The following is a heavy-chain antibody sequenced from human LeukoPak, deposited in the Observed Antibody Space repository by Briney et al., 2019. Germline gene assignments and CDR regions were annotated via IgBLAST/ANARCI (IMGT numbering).Heavy chain of an antibody. CDR3: ARHGKPGGGVSTYYFDY. J-gene: IGHJ4*02. D-gene: IGHD3-16*01. CDR1: GGSISSSSYY. V-gene: IGHV4-39*01. Sequence: PSETLSLTCTVSGGSISSSSYYWGWIRQPPGKGLEWIGSIYYSGSTYYNPSLKSRVTISVDTSKNQFSLKLSSVTAADTAVYYCARHGKPGGGVSTYYFDYWGQGTLVTVSS. CDR2: IYYSGST.